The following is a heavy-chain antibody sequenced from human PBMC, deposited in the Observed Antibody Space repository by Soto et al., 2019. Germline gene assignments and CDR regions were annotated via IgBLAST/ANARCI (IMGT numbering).Heavy chain of an antibody. Sequence: ASVKVSCKASGYTFTIYAMHWVRQAPGQRLEWMGWINAGNGNTKYSQKFQGRVTITRDTSASTAYMELSSLRSEDTAVYYCARDRGIAAAGYPGYFQHWGQGTLVTAPQ. CDR2: INAGNGNT. V-gene: IGHV1-3*01. CDR3: ARDRGIAAAGYPGYFQH. CDR1: GYTFTIYA. D-gene: IGHD6-13*01. J-gene: IGHJ1*01.